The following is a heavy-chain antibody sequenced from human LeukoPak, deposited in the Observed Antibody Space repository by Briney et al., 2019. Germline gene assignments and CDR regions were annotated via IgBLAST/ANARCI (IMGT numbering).Heavy chain of an antibody. Sequence: ASVKVSCKASGYTFTSYGISWVRQAPGQGLEWMGWISAYNGNTNYAQKLQGRVTMTTDTSTSTAYMELRSLRSDDTAVYYCVLDYYDSSGYGPKYFQHWGQGTLVTVSS. J-gene: IGHJ1*01. V-gene: IGHV1-18*01. D-gene: IGHD3-22*01. CDR2: ISAYNGNT. CDR3: VLDYYDSSGYGPKYFQH. CDR1: GYTFTSYG.